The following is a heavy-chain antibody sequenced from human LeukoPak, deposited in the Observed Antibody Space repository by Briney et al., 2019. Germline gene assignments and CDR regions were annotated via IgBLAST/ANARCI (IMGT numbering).Heavy chain of an antibody. J-gene: IGHJ4*02. CDR3: AREQQLALRWYFDY. D-gene: IGHD6-13*01. Sequence: SETLSLTCAVYGGSFSGYCWSWIRQPPGKGLEWIGEINHSGSTNYNPSLKSRVTISVDTSKNQFSLKLSSVTAADTAVYYCAREQQLALRWYFDYWGQGTLVTVSS. CDR2: INHSGST. V-gene: IGHV4-34*01. CDR1: GGSFSGYC.